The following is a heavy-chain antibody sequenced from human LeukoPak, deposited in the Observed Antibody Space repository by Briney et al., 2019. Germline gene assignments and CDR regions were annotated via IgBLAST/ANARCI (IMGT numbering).Heavy chain of an antibody. V-gene: IGHV4-61*02. J-gene: IGHJ5*02. CDR2: IYTSGST. CDR1: GGSISSGSYY. Sequence: PSQTLSLTCAVSGGSISSGSYYWSWIRQPAGKGLEWIGRIYTSGSTNYNPSLKSRVTMSVDTSKNQFSLKLSSVTAADTAVYYCARVSITGTNRQGFDPWGQGTLVTVSS. D-gene: IGHD1/OR15-1a*01. CDR3: ARVSITGTNRQGFDP.